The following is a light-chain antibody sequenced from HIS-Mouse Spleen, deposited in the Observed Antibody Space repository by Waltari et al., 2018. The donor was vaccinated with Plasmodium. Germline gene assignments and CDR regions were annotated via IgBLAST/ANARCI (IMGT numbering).Light chain of an antibody. CDR2: DAS. CDR3: QQYDNLPPLFT. V-gene: IGKV1-33*01. Sequence: DIQMTQSQSSLSASVGDRVNITCQASQDISNYLNWYQQKPGKAPKLLIYDASNLETGVPSRFSGSGSGTDFTFTISSLQPEDIATYYCQQYDNLPPLFTFGPGTKVDIK. CDR1: QDISNY. J-gene: IGKJ3*01.